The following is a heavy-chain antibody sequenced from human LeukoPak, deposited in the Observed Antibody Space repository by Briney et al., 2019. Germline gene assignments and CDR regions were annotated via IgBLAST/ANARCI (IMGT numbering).Heavy chain of an antibody. Sequence: SQTLSLTCTVSGGSISSGSYYWRWIRQPAGKGLEWIGRIYTSGSTDYNPSLKSRVTISVDTSKNQFSLKLSSVTAADTAVYYCARDPAYYYGSGSYFTWGQGTLVTVSS. CDR1: GGSISSGSYY. V-gene: IGHV4-61*02. CDR2: IYTSGST. J-gene: IGHJ5*02. CDR3: ARDPAYYYGSGSYFT. D-gene: IGHD3-10*01.